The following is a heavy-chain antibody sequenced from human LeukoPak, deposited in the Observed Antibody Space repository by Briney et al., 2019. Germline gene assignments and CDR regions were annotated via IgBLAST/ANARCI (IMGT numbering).Heavy chain of an antibody. V-gene: IGHV5-51*01. D-gene: IGHD5-18*01. CDR2: IYPGDSDT. CDR1: GYSFSSYW. Sequence: GESLKISCTSSGYSFSSYWIGWVRQMPGKGLEWMGIIYPGDSDTRYSPSFQGQVTISADKSISTAYLQWSSLKASDTAMYYCARHSRYSYGPDQPYYYYYMDVWGKGTTVTVSS. CDR3: ARHSRYSYGPDQPYYYYYMDV. J-gene: IGHJ6*03.